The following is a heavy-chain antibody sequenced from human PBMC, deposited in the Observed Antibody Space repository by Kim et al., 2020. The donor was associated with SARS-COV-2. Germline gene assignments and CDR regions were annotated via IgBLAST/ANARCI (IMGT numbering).Heavy chain of an antibody. V-gene: IGHV3-23*03. J-gene: IGHJ3*02. CDR1: GFTFSSYA. D-gene: IGHD6-25*01. CDR3: AREVPLESGAFDI. Sequence: GGSLRLSCAASGFTFSSYAMSWVRQAPGKGLEWVSVIYSGGSSTYYADSVKGRFTISRYNSKNTLYLQMNSLRAEDTAVYYCAREVPLESGAFDIWGQGTMVTVSS. CDR2: IYSGGSST.